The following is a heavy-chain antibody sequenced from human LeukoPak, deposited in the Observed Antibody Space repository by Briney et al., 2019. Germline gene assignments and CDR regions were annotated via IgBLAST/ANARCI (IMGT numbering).Heavy chain of an antibody. J-gene: IGHJ5*02. V-gene: IGHV3-74*01. CDR3: ARVGMEGYCSSTSCYNNWFDP. Sequence: GGSLRLSCAASGFTFSSYWMHWVRQAPGKGLVWVSRINTDGSSTSYADSVKGRFTISRDNAKNTLYLQMNSLRAKETAVYYCARVGMEGYCSSTSCYNNWFDPWGQGTLVTVSS. CDR1: GFTFSSYW. D-gene: IGHD2-2*02. CDR2: INTDGSST.